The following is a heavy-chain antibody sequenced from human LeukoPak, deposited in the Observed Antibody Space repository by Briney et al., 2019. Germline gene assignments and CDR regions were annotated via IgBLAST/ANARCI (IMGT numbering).Heavy chain of an antibody. CDR1: GFTFSSYA. J-gene: IGHJ4*02. CDR3: AKTRFPTIDY. V-gene: IGHV3-30-3*01. Sequence: PGRSLRLSCAASGFTFSSYAMHWVRQAPGKGLEWVAVISYDGSNKYYADSVKGRFTISRDNSKNTLYLQMNSLRAEDTAVYYCAKTRFPTIDYWGQGTLVTVSS. D-gene: IGHD2-2*01. CDR2: ISYDGSNK.